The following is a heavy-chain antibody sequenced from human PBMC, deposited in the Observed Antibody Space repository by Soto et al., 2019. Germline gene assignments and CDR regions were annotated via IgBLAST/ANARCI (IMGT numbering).Heavy chain of an antibody. CDR1: GFTFSSYG. CDR3: AKEEDIVVVVAAKFFDY. J-gene: IGHJ4*02. CDR2: ISYDGSNK. D-gene: IGHD2-15*01. Sequence: GGSLRLSCAASGFTFSSYGMHWVRQAPGKGLEWVAVISYDGSNKYYADSVKGRFTISRDNSKNTLYLQMNSLRAEDTAVYYCAKEEDIVVVVAAKFFDYWGQGTLVTVSS. V-gene: IGHV3-30*18.